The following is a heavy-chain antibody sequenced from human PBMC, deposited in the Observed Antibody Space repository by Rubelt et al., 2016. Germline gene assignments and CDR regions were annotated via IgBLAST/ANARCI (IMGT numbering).Heavy chain of an antibody. D-gene: IGHD5-12*01. J-gene: IGHJ4*02. CDR1: GYTFTGYY. V-gene: IGHV1-2*02. CDR2: INPNSGGT. CDR3: ARGNSGYDYGLDY. Sequence: QVQLVQSGAEVKKPGASVKVSCKASGYTFTGYYMHWVRQAPGQGLEWMGWINPNSGGTNYPQKFQGRVTRTREPSVSTAYMELSRLTSDDTAVYYCARGNSGYDYGLDYWGQGTLVTVSS.